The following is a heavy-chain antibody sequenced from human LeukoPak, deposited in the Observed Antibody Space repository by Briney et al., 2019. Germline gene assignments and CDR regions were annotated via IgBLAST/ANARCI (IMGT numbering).Heavy chain of an antibody. CDR3: ASSNDYGDYYDYV. CDR1: GYTFNTYG. CDR2: ISGYNGKT. V-gene: IGHV1-18*01. J-gene: IGHJ4*02. D-gene: IGHD4-17*01. Sequence: GASVKVSCKASGYTFNTYGITWVRQAPGQGLEWMGWISGYNGKTKYAQKFQGRVTMTTDTSTSTAYMELRSLRSDDTAVYYCASSNDYGDYYDYVWGQGTLVTVSS.